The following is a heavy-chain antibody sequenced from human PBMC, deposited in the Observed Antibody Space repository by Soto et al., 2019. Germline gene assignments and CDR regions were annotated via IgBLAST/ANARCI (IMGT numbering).Heavy chain of an antibody. CDR1: GFTFSSYG. V-gene: IGHV3-33*01. CDR2: IWYDGSNK. CDR3: AAGGVLRYFDWSPHPKRHNWFDP. D-gene: IGHD3-9*01. J-gene: IGHJ5*02. Sequence: QVQLVGSGGGVVQPGRSLRLSCAASGFTFSSYGMHWVRQAPGKGLEWVAVIWYDGSNKYYADSVKGRFTISRDNSKNTLYLQMNSLRAEDTAVYYCAAGGVLRYFDWSPHPKRHNWFDPWGQGTLVTVSS.